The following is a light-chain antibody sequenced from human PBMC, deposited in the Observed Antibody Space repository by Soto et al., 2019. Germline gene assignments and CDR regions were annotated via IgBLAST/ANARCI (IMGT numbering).Light chain of an antibody. Sequence: EIVMTQSPATLSVSPGERATLSCRASQTVSSNLAWYQQKPGQAPRLLIFGASTRDTGIPARFSGSGSGTEFTLTIDSLQSEDFAVYYCQQYNNWPPWTFGQGPTVEI. CDR2: GAS. CDR3: QQYNNWPPWT. J-gene: IGKJ1*01. CDR1: QTVSSN. V-gene: IGKV3-15*01.